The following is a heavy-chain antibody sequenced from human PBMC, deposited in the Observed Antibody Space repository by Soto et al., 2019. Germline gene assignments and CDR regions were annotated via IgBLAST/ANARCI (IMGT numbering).Heavy chain of an antibody. V-gene: IGHV4-4*01. CDR3: AREVVTAGGNNYFDP. D-gene: IGHD2-21*02. CDR1: GGTVASSHW. CDR2: VYHTGDT. J-gene: IGHJ5*02. Sequence: LSLTCGVSGGTVASSHWWSWVRQSPGRGLEWIGNVYHTGDTNFNPSLQSRVTFSVDKSNNQFSLRLTSVTAADTAVYFCAREVVTAGGNNYFDPWGPGTLVTVSS.